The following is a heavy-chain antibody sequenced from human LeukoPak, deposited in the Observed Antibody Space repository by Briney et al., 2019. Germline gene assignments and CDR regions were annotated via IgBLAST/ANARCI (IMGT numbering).Heavy chain of an antibody. Sequence: PGGSLRLSCAASGFTFGNYGMSWVRQAPGKGLEWASAISGNGGSTFDADSVKGRFTISRDNSKNTLYLQMNSLRAEDTAIYYCAKDVFELYDIYDHWGQGTLVTVSS. J-gene: IGHJ4*02. CDR2: ISGNGGST. D-gene: IGHD3-9*01. CDR3: AKDVFELYDIYDH. CDR1: GFTFGNYG. V-gene: IGHV3-23*01.